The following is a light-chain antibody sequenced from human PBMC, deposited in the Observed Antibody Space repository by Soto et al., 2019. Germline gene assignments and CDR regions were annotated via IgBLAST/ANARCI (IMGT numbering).Light chain of an antibody. J-gene: IGLJ1*01. CDR3: SSYTSSNTLV. CDR2: EVN. V-gene: IGLV2-14*01. Sequence: QSVLTQPASVSGSPGQSITISCTGTSSELGGYNYVSWYQQHPGKAPKLMIYEVNNRPSGVSNRFSGSKSGNTASLTISVLQAEDEADYYCSSYTSSNTLVFGTGTKVTGL. CDR1: SSELGGYNY.